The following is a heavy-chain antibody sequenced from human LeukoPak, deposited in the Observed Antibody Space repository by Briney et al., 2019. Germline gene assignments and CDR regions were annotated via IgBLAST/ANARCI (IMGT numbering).Heavy chain of an antibody. D-gene: IGHD2-2*01. CDR2: IYHSGST. V-gene: IGHV4-38-2*01. Sequence: SETLSLTCAVSGYSISSGYYWGWIRQPPGKGLEWIGSIYHSGSTYYNPSLKTRVTISVDTSKNQFPLKLSSVTAAGTAVYYCARQGYQLLCAHWGPGTLVSVSS. CDR3: ARQGYQLLCAH. CDR1: GYSISSGYY. J-gene: IGHJ4*02.